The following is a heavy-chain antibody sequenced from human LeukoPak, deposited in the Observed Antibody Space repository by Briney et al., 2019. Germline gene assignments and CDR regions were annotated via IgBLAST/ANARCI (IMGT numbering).Heavy chain of an antibody. CDR2: IYYSGST. V-gene: IGHV4-59*01. CDR3: ARGVAVADPFGDY. CDR1: GGSISSYY. J-gene: IGHJ4*02. Sequence: SETLSLTCTVSGGSISSYYWSWIRQPPGKGLEWIGYIYYSGSTNYNPSLKSRVTISVDTSKNQFSLKLSSVTAADTAVYYCARGVAVADPFGDYWGQGTLVTVSS. D-gene: IGHD6-19*01.